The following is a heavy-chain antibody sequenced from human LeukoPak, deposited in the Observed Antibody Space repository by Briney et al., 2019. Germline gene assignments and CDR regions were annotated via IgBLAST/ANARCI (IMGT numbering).Heavy chain of an antibody. Sequence: PSETLFLTCAVYGGSFSGYYWSWIRQPPGKGLEWIGEINHSGSTNYNPSLKSRVTISVDTSKNQFSLKLSSVTAADTAVYYCARGTHRRVTDYWGQGTLVTVSS. CDR2: INHSGST. J-gene: IGHJ4*02. V-gene: IGHV4-34*01. D-gene: IGHD5-18*01. CDR3: ARGTHRRVTDY. CDR1: GGSFSGYY.